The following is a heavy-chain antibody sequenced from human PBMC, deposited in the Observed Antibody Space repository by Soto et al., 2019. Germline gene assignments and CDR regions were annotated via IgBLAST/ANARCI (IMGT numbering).Heavy chain of an antibody. D-gene: IGHD1-1*01. CDR3: AKKVKAGPVLAGNFDY. Sequence: PGGSLRLSCAASGFTFSDYYMSWIRQAPGKGLEWVSYISSSGSTIYYADSVKGRFTISRDNAKNSLYLQMNSLRAEDTAVYYCAKKVKAGPVLAGNFDYCGQVNLVTVSP. V-gene: IGHV3-11*01. J-gene: IGHJ4*02. CDR2: ISSSGSTI. CDR1: GFTFSDYY.